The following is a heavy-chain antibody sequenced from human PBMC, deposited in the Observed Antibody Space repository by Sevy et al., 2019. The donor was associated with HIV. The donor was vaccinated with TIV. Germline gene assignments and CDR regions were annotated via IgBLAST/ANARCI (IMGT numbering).Heavy chain of an antibody. CDR2: IYYRGST. J-gene: IGHJ2*01. CDR1: GGSISSYY. CDR3: ATSIAARRYWSFDL. V-gene: IGHV4-59*01. Sequence: SETLSLTCTVSGGSISSYYWTWIRQPPGKGLEWIGNIYYRGSTNYNPSLKSRVTISVDTSKNQFSLKLSSVTAADTAVYYCATSIAARRYWSFDLWGRGALVIVSS. D-gene: IGHD6-6*01.